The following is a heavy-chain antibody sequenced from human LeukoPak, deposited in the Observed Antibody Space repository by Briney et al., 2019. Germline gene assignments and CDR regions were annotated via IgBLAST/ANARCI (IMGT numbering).Heavy chain of an antibody. CDR2: ISYDGSNK. CDR1: GFTFSSYA. Sequence: PGGSLRLSCAASGFTFSSYAMHWVRQAPGKGLEWVAVISYDGSNKYYADSVKGRFTISRDNSKNTLYLQMSSLRAEDTAVYYCARATISSLTYYFDYWGQGTLVTASS. CDR3: ARATISSLTYYFDY. J-gene: IGHJ4*02. V-gene: IGHV3-30-3*01. D-gene: IGHD3-3*02.